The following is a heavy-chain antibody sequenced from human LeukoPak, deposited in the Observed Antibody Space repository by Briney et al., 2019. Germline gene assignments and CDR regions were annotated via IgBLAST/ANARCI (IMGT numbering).Heavy chain of an antibody. D-gene: IGHD3-10*01. CDR1: GFTFRSYA. J-gene: IGHJ4*02. Sequence: GGPLRLSCAASGFTFRSYAMSWVRQAPGKGLEWVSAISGSGGSTYYADSVKGRFTISRDNSKNTLYLQMNSLRAEDTAVYYCAKAGYGSGSYYTLSHFDYWGQGTLVTVSS. CDR3: AKAGYGSGSYYTLSHFDY. CDR2: ISGSGGST. V-gene: IGHV3-23*01.